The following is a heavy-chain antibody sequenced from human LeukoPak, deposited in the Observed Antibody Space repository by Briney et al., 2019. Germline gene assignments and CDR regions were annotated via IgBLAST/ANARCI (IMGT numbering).Heavy chain of an antibody. CDR2: ISNDGSRK. CDR1: GFTFNSYW. D-gene: IGHD3-3*01. J-gene: IGHJ4*02. CDR3: ARDRAWNYFDY. Sequence: GSLRLSCAASGFTFNSYWMSWVRQAPGKGLEWVAIISNDGSRKYYAHSVEGRFTISRDNSKNTLYLQMDSLRAEDTAVYYCARDRAWNYFDYWGQGTLVTVSS. V-gene: IGHV3-30*03.